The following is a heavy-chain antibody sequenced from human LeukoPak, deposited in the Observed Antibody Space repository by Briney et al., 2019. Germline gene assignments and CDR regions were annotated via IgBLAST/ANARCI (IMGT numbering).Heavy chain of an antibody. Sequence: GGSLRLSCAASGFTFSNYEMNWLRQAPGKGLEWVSYIYSSGSPIYYADSVKGRFTISRDNAKNSLYLQMNSLRAEDTAVYYCARDSSGWYYFDYWGQGILVTVSS. D-gene: IGHD6-19*01. CDR2: IYSSGSPI. CDR3: ARDSSGWYYFDY. V-gene: IGHV3-48*03. CDR1: GFTFSNYE. J-gene: IGHJ4*02.